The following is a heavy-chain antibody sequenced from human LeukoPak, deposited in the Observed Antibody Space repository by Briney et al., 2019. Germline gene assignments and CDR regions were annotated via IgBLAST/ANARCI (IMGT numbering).Heavy chain of an antibody. V-gene: IGHV3-23*01. D-gene: IGHD6-25*01. CDR2: ISGSGGSRDT. Sequence: GGSLRLSCAASGFTFSSYGMSWVRQAPGKGLEWVSAISGSGGSRDTYYADSVKGRFTISRDNSKSTLYLQMSSLTAVDTAVYYCAKGGYPAKYYYIDVWGKGTTVTVSS. CDR1: GFTFSSYG. J-gene: IGHJ6*03. CDR3: AKGGYPAKYYYIDV.